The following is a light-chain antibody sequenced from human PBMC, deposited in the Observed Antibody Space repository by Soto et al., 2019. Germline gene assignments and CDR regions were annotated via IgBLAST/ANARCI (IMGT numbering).Light chain of an antibody. Sequence: IQMTQSPPSLSASVGDTVSIACRASQSISTFLHWYQQKPGKAPKLLVYAATSLQNGVPSRFSGRGSWTDFTLTIFSLQPEDFGIYYCQQTYITPNTFGQGTKLEFK. CDR1: QSISTF. V-gene: IGKV1-39*01. CDR3: QQTYITPNT. J-gene: IGKJ2*01. CDR2: AAT.